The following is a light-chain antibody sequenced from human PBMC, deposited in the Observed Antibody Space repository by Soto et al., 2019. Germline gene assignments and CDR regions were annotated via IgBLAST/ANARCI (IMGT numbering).Light chain of an antibody. J-gene: IGKJ1*01. Sequence: DIQMTQSPSSLSASVGDRVTITCRARQGISIYLAWYQQKPGKGPNLMISAASTLQSGVPSRFSGSGPGTDFTIAISSLQPEDVAPYYCQEYDSAPWTFGQGNKVEIK. V-gene: IGKV1-27*01. CDR3: QEYDSAPWT. CDR1: QGISIY. CDR2: AAS.